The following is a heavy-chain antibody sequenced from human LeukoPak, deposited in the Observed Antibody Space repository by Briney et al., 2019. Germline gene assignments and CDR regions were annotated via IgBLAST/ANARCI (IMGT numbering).Heavy chain of an antibody. D-gene: IGHD3-10*01. Sequence: SETLSLTCTVSGGSISSYYWTWIRQPPGKGLEWIGYIFYSGSTNYNPSLKSRVTISIDMSKNQFSLKLSSVTAADTAVYYCARDTGESAFDYWGQGTLVTVSS. CDR2: IFYSGST. CDR1: GGSISSYY. J-gene: IGHJ4*02. CDR3: ARDTGESAFDY. V-gene: IGHV4-59*12.